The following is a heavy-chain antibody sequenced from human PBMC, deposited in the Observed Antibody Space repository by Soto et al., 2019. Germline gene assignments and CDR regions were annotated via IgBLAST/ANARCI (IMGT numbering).Heavy chain of an antibody. CDR1: GFTFSSYA. V-gene: IGHV3-23*01. J-gene: IGHJ6*03. CDR2: ISGSGGST. CDR3: AKEAARRRVYYYYYYMDV. D-gene: IGHD6-6*01. Sequence: EVQLLESGGGLVQPGGSLRLSCAASGFTFSSYAMSWVRQAPGKGLEWVSAISGSGGSTYYADSVKGRFTISRDNSKKTLYLQMNSLRAEDTAVYYCAKEAARRRVYYYYYYMDVWGKGTTVTVSS.